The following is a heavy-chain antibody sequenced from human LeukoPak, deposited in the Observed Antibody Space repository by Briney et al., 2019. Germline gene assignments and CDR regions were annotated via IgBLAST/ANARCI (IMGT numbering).Heavy chain of an antibody. CDR2: IWHDGTKR. CDR1: RFTFSDFG. Sequence: GRSLRLSCAGSRFTFSDFGMHWVRQAPGKGLEWVAVIWHDGTKRHYAESVKGRFTISGDNSRNTLYLEMNSLRPEDSAVYFCARGPEHNYDNSGYFDAFDIWGPGTMVIVSS. CDR3: ARGPEHNYDNSGYFDAFDI. J-gene: IGHJ3*02. V-gene: IGHV3-33*03. D-gene: IGHD3-22*01.